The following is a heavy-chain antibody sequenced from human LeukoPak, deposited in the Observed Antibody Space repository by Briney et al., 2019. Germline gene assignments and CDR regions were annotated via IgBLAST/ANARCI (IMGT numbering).Heavy chain of an antibody. D-gene: IGHD6-13*01. CDR1: GYTFTGYY. CDR3: ARTSLLRIAAAVTFDP. V-gene: IGHV1-2*02. Sequence: GASVKVSCKASGYTFTGYYMHWVRQAPGQGLEWMGWINPNSGGTNYAQKFQGRVTMTRDTFISTAYMELSRLRSDDTAVYYCARTSLLRIAAAVTFDPWGQGTLVTVSS. CDR2: INPNSGGT. J-gene: IGHJ5*02.